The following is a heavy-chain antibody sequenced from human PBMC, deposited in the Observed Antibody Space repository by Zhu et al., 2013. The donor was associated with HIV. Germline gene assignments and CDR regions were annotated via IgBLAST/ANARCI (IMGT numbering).Heavy chain of an antibody. CDR3: ARISSSWYNWFDP. CDR2: IYYSGNT. Sequence: QVQLQESGPGLVKPSQTLSLTCTVSGDSINSGEHYWSWIRQPPGKGPEWIGYIYYSGNTHYNPSLESRLTISVDTSKNQFSLKLNSVTAADTAVYYCARISSSWYNWFDPWGQGTLVTVSS. CDR1: GDSINSGEHY. D-gene: IGHD6-13*01. V-gene: IGHV4-30-4*01. J-gene: IGHJ5*02.